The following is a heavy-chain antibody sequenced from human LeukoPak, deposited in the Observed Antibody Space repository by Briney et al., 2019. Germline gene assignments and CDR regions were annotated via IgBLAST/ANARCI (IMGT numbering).Heavy chain of an antibody. CDR3: ARSVFPYYSGSGSPYNVDVRQNSYFDF. J-gene: IGHJ4*02. Sequence: GASVKVSCKASGYTFTNYYIHWVRQAPGQGLEWMGTITPSVGTTRSAKGRASLTRDTSTSTVYMALSTLRSEDTAVYYCARSVFPYYSGSGSPYNVDVRQNSYFDFWGQGTLVTVSS. CDR1: GYTFTNYY. D-gene: IGHD3-10*01. CDR2: ITPSVGTT. V-gene: IGHV1-46*01.